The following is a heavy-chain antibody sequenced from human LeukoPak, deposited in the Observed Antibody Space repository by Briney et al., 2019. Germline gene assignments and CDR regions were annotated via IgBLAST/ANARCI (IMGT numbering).Heavy chain of an antibody. J-gene: IGHJ3*02. CDR3: AKGAQGGGFAFDI. V-gene: IGHV3-48*01. D-gene: IGHD3-16*01. CDR2: ISSSSSTI. Sequence: GALRLSCAASGFTFSSYSMNWVRQAPGKGLEWISYISSSSSTIYYADSVKGRFTISRDNSKNTLYLQMNSLRAEDTAVYYCAKGAQGGGFAFDIWGQGTMVTVSS. CDR1: GFTFSSYS.